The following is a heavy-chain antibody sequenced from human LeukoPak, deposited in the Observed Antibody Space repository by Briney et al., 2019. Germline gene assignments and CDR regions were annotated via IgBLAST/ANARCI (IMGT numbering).Heavy chain of an antibody. D-gene: IGHD3-10*01. Sequence: SESLSLTCTVSGVSISGFYWNWIRQPPRKGLEWVGYSHTGGSISSNPSLNSRVAFSMDTSKNQVSLRLNSVTATDTAVYYCARRRGGFGEGEFDYWGQGIPVTVST. J-gene: IGHJ4*02. CDR1: GVSISGFY. V-gene: IGHV4-4*08. CDR2: SHTGGSI. CDR3: ARRRGGFGEGEFDY.